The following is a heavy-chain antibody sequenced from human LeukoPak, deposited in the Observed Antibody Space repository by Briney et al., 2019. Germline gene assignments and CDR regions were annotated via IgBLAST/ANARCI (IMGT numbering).Heavy chain of an antibody. Sequence: PSETLSLTCAVYGRSFSGYYWSWIRQPPGKGLEWIGEINHSGSTNYNPSLKSRVTISVDTSKNQFSLKPSSVTAADTAVYYCARRRNSYYGSGSYYGPYYFDYWGQGTLVTVSS. CDR1: GRSFSGYY. D-gene: IGHD3-10*01. CDR2: INHSGST. CDR3: ARRRNSYYGSGSYYGPYYFDY. V-gene: IGHV4-34*01. J-gene: IGHJ4*02.